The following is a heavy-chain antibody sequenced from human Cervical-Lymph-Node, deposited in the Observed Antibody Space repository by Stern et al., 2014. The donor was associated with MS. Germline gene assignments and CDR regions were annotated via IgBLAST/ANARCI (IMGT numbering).Heavy chain of an antibody. Sequence: QVQLVESGPGLVKPSETLSLTCTVSGGSISSYYWSWIRQPPGKGLEWIGYIYYSGSTNYNPSLKSRVTISVDTSKNQFSLKLSSVTAADTAVYYCARSYDSSGYGIDYWGQGTLVTVSS. D-gene: IGHD3-22*01. J-gene: IGHJ4*02. CDR3: ARSYDSSGYGIDY. CDR1: GGSISSYY. V-gene: IGHV4-59*01. CDR2: IYYSGST.